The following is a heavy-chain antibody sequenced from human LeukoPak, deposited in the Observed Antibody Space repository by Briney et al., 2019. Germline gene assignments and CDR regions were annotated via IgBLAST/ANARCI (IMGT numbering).Heavy chain of an antibody. D-gene: IGHD4/OR15-4a*01. J-gene: IGHJ4*02. CDR2: ISSSSSTI. Sequence: GGSLRLSCAASGFTYSTYSMNWVRQAPGKGLDWVSYISSSSSTIYYADSVKGRFTISRDNAKNSLYLQMNSLRAEDTAVYYCARDLRDYGATRFDYWGQGTLVTVSS. CDR3: ARDLRDYGATRFDY. CDR1: GFTYSTYS. V-gene: IGHV3-48*01.